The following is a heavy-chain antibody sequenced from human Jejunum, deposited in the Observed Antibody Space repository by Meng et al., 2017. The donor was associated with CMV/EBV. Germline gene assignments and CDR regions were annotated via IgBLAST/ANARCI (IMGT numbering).Heavy chain of an antibody. CDR1: GFALRSWN. Sequence: SGFALRSWNMNWVRQAPGKGLELVSSISGNSNYLYYADSLKGRFTISRDNAKNSLYLQMDSLRAEDTAVYYCAKDLYYGDPAAFPLWGQGTMVTVSS. CDR3: AKDLYYGDPAAFPL. CDR2: ISGNSNYL. J-gene: IGHJ3*01. D-gene: IGHD2-21*01. V-gene: IGHV3-21*01.